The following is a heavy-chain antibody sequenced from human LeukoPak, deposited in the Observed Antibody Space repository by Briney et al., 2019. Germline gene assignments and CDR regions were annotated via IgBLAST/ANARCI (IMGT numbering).Heavy chain of an antibody. CDR1: GFTFDDYD. V-gene: IGHV3-20*04. Sequence: RSGGSLRLSCAASGFTFDDYDMSWVRQAPGKGLEWVSGINWNGVSTGYADSVKGRFTISRDNAKNSLYLQMNSLRAEDTAVYYCAKDLDSSSWYQVDYWGQGTLVTVSS. CDR2: INWNGVST. D-gene: IGHD6-13*01. CDR3: AKDLDSSSWYQVDY. J-gene: IGHJ4*02.